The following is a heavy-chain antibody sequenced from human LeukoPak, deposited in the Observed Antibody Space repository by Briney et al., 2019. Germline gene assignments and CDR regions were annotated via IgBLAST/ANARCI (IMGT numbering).Heavy chain of an antibody. V-gene: IGHV3-66*01. D-gene: IGHD3-10*01. CDR2: IYSGGST. J-gene: IGHJ3*02. CDR1: GFTVSSNY. CDR3: ARELVRGADDAFDI. Sequence: GGSLRLSCAASGFTVSSNYMSWVRQAPGKGLEWVSVIYSGGSTYYADPVKGRFTISRDNSKNTLYLQMNGLRAEDTAVYYCARELVRGADDAFDIWGQGTMVTVSS.